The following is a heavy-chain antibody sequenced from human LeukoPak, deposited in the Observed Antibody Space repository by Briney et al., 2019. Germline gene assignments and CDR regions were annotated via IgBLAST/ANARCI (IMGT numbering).Heavy chain of an antibody. CDR3: AKGVGATPLDYFDY. CDR1: GFTFSSYG. J-gene: IGHJ4*02. D-gene: IGHD1-26*01. CDR2: ISGSGGST. Sequence: AGGSLRLSCAASGFTFSSYGMHWVRQAPGKGLEWVSAISGSGGSTYYADSVKGRFTISRDNSKNTLYLQMNSLRAEDTAVYYCAKGVGATPLDYFDYWGQGTLVTVSS. V-gene: IGHV3-23*01.